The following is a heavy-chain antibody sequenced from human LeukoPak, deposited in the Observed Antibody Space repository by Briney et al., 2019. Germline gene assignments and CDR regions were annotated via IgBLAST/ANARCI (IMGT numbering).Heavy chain of an antibody. V-gene: IGHV3-23*01. CDR2: ISGSGGGISGT. Sequence: GGSLRLSCAASGLSFSNYAMSWVRQAPGRGLEWVSAISGSGGGISGTYYADSVKGRFTMSRDISKNTLYLQMNSLKPEDSALYYCARDRVQIWSYVGTFDSWGQGTLVTVSS. D-gene: IGHD5-18*01. CDR1: GLSFSNYA. J-gene: IGHJ4*02. CDR3: ARDRVQIWSYVGTFDS.